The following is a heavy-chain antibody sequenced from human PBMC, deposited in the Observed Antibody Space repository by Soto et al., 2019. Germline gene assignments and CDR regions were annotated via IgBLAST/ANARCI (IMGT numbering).Heavy chain of an antibody. D-gene: IGHD2-15*01. J-gene: IGHJ3*02. CDR3: ARRRAGRYCSGGSCRRGTFDI. CDR2: IYYSGST. Sequence: SETLSLTCTDSGGPISSYYWSWIRQPPGKGLEWIGYIYYSGSTNYNPSLKGRVTISVDTSKNQFSLKLSSVTAADTAVYYCARRRAGRYCSGGSCRRGTFDIWGQGTMVTVSS. CDR1: GGPISSYY. V-gene: IGHV4-59*08.